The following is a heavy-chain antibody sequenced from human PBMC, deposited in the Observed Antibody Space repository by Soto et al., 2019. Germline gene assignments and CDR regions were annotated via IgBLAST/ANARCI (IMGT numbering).Heavy chain of an antibody. CDR3: ARQVTDPYYYYNGMDV. V-gene: IGHV4-39*01. J-gene: IGHJ6*02. D-gene: IGHD2-21*02. CDR1: GGSISSSSYY. CDR2: IYYSGST. Sequence: SETLSLTCTVSGGSISSSSYYWGWIRQPPGKGLEWIGSIYYSGSTYYNPSLKSRVTISVDTSKNQFSLKLSSVTAAGTAVYYCARQVTDPYYYYNGMDVWGQGTTVTAP.